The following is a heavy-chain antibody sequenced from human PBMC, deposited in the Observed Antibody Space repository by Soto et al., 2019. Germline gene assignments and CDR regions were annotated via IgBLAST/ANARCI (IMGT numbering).Heavy chain of an antibody. CDR1: GGSISSSSYY. Sequence: SETLSLTCTVSGGSISSSSYYWGWIRQPPGKGLEWIGGIYYSGSTYYNPSLKSRVTISVATSKNQFSLKLSSVTAADTAVYYCASYLVDIVATIASFFDYWGQGTLVTVSS. V-gene: IGHV4-39*01. CDR2: IYYSGST. J-gene: IGHJ4*02. D-gene: IGHD5-12*01. CDR3: ASYLVDIVATIASFFDY.